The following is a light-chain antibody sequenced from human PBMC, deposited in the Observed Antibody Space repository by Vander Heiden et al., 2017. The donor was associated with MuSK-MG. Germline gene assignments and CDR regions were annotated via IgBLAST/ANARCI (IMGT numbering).Light chain of an antibody. CDR3: SQSTSTNTRV. CDR2: DVS. Sequence: HSALPQPAAVSASRGQSITISCTGTSGDIGGYNYVPWHHQPPVQATKLLIHDVSRRPSGVSNRFSGSKSASTAATPTSGVKAENDEDDYCSQSTSTNTRVFGGGTKVTVL. V-gene: IGLV2-14*01. J-gene: IGLJ2*01. CDR1: SGDIGGYNY.